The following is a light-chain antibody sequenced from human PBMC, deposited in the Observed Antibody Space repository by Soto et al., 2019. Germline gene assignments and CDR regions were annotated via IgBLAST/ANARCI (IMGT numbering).Light chain of an antibody. Sequence: EIVLTQSPGTLSLSPGERATLSCRSGQNVTSNYLAWYQQKPGQAPRLLVYGASSRATGISDRFSGSGSGTDFTLTISRLEPEDFAVHYCQHYVSPPITFGQGTRLEI. CDR2: GAS. CDR1: QNVTSNY. V-gene: IGKV3-20*01. CDR3: QHYVSPPIT. J-gene: IGKJ5*01.